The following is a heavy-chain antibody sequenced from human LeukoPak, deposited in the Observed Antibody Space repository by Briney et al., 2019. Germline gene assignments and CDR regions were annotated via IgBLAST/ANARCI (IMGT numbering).Heavy chain of an antibody. CDR2: ISGNGGST. Sequence: GGSLRLSCAASGFTFSSYAMSWVRQAPGKGLEWVSTISGNGGSTYYADSVKGRFTISRDNSKNTLYLQMNSPRAEDTAIYYCAKPSPGGYHDAFDMWGQGTMVTVSS. D-gene: IGHD3-16*02. J-gene: IGHJ3*02. CDR1: GFTFSSYA. CDR3: AKPSPGGYHDAFDM. V-gene: IGHV3-23*01.